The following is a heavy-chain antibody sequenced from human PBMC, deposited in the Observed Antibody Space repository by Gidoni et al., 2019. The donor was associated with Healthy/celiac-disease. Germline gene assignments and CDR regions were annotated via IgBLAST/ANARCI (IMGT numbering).Heavy chain of an antibody. D-gene: IGHD6-13*01. CDR1: GYTFTSYG. CDR3: ARKSPTQQLGTTGDAFDI. Sequence: QVQLVQSGAEVKKPGASVKVSCKASGYTFTSYGISWVRQAPGQGLEWMGWISAYNGNTNYAQKLQGRVTMTTDTSTSTAYMELRSLRSDDTAVYYCARKSPTQQLGTTGDAFDIWGQGTMVTVSS. J-gene: IGHJ3*02. CDR2: ISAYNGNT. V-gene: IGHV1-18*01.